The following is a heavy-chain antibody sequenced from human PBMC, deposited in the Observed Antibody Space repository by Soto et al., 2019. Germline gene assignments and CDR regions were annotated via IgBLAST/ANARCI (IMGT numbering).Heavy chain of an antibody. CDR3: ASNYGDYQSFDY. CDR2: IYYSGST. Sequence: SETLSLTCTVSGGSISSYSWSWIRQPPGKGREWIGYIYYSGSTNYNPSLKSRVTISVDTSKNQFSLKLSSVTAADTAVYYCASNYGDYQSFDYWGQGTLVTV. V-gene: IGHV4-59*01. D-gene: IGHD4-17*01. J-gene: IGHJ4*02. CDR1: GGSISSYS.